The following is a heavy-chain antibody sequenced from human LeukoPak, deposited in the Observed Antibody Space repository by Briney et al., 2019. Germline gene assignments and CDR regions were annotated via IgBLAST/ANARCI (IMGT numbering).Heavy chain of an antibody. CDR3: AELGITMIGGV. J-gene: IGHJ6*04. CDR2: IKQDGSEK. Sequence: GGSLRLSCAASGFTFSNYGMSWVRQAPGKGLEWVANIKQDGSEKYYVDSVKGRFAISRDNAKNSLYLQMNSLRAEDTAVYYRAELGITMIGGVWGKGTTVTISS. D-gene: IGHD3-10*02. CDR1: GFTFSNYG. V-gene: IGHV3-7*01.